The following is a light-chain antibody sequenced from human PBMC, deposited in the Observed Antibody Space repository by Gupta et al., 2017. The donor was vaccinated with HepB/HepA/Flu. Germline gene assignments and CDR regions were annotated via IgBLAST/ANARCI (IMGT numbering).Light chain of an antibody. Sequence: DTPMTQSPSTLPVYVGDRVTITCRASQSVYSWVAWYQQKPGRAPRLLIYKASNLQSGVPSRFSGSGSGTEFILTISSLQPDDFATYYCQQYYYYPTFGGGTRVEV. CDR1: QSVYSW. J-gene: IGKJ4*01. CDR2: KAS. CDR3: QQYYYYPT. V-gene: IGKV1-5*03.